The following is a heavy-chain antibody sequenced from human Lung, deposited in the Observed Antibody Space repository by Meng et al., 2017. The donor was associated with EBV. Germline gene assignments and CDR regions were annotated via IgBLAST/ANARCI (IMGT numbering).Heavy chain of an antibody. D-gene: IGHD4-11*01. CDR2: IYYSGST. J-gene: IGHJ4*02. CDR3: AATVNDGYFDY. CDR1: GGSISSGGYY. V-gene: IGHV4-31*03. Sequence: QGQRQGPGPGLVKPSQTLSLTCTVSGGSISSGGYYWSWIRQHPGKGLEWIGYIYYSGSTYYNPSLKSRVTISVDTSKNQFSLKLSSVTAADTAVYYCAATVNDGYFDYWGQGTLVTVSS.